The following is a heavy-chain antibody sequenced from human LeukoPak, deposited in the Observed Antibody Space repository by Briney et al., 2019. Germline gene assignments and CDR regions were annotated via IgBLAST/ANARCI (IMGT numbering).Heavy chain of an antibody. CDR1: GYIFTSYW. Sequence: GESLKISCKGSGYIFTSYWIGWVRQMPGKGLEWMGIIYPGDSDTRYSPSFQGQVTISADKSISTAYLQWSSLKASDTAMYYCARPSLDCGGDCYTLDYWGQGTLVTVSS. D-gene: IGHD2-21*02. J-gene: IGHJ4*02. V-gene: IGHV5-51*01. CDR3: ARPSLDCGGDCYTLDY. CDR2: IYPGDSDT.